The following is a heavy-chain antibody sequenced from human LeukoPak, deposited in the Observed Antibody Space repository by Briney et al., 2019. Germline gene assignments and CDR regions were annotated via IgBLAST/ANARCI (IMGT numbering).Heavy chain of an antibody. Sequence: GGSLRLSCAASGFTFSDSFMSWIRQAPGKGLQWLAYINGSGTNLYYADAVRGRFTISRDNAKNSLYLQMNSLRAEDTAVYYCARRDYDSYFDYWGQGTPVTVSS. J-gene: IGHJ4*02. V-gene: IGHV3-11*04. CDR3: ARRDYDSYFDY. D-gene: IGHD4-17*01. CDR2: INGSGTNL. CDR1: GFTFSDSF.